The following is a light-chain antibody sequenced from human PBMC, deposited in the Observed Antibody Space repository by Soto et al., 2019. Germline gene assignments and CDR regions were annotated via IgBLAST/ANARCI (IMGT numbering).Light chain of an antibody. V-gene: IGLV2-14*01. CDR2: GVS. CDR3: TSYTNSSFV. Sequence: QSALTQPASVSGSPGQSITISCTGTSSDINDYNYVSWYQQRPGKAPKLMIYGVSNRPSGVSNRFSGSRSGNTASLTISGLQAVDEADYYCTSYTNSSFVFGGGTKLTVL. CDR1: SSDINDYNY. J-gene: IGLJ2*01.